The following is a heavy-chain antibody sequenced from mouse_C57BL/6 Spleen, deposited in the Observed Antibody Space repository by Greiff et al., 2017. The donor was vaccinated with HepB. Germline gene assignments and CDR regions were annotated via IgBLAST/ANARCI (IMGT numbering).Heavy chain of an antibody. CDR3: ARDDYDGGAWFAY. CDR2: INPSNGGT. CDR1: GYTFTSYW. V-gene: IGHV1-53*01. Sequence: QVQLQQPGTELVKPGASVKLSCKASGYTFTSYWLHWVKQRPGQGLEWIGNINPSNGGTNYNEKFKSKATLTVDKSSSTAYMQLSSLTSEDSAVYYCARDDYDGGAWFAYWGQGTLVTVSA. J-gene: IGHJ3*01. D-gene: IGHD2-4*01.